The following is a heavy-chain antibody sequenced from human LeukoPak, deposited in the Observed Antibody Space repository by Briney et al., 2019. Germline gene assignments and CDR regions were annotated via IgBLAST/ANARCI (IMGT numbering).Heavy chain of an antibody. J-gene: IGHJ6*02. Sequence: GGTLRLSCAASGFMFSSYAMSWVRQAPGKGLEWVSAISGSGGSTYYADSVKGRFTISRDNSKNTLYLQMNSLRAEDTAVYYCAKDRCVLEAMVLYGMDVWGQGTTVTVSS. CDR1: GFMFSSYA. V-gene: IGHV3-23*01. D-gene: IGHD5-18*01. CDR2: ISGSGGST. CDR3: AKDRCVLEAMVLYGMDV.